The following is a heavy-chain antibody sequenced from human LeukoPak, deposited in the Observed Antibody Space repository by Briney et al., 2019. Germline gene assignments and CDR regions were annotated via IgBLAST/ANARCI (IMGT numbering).Heavy chain of an antibody. CDR2: ISSSGSTI. CDR1: GGSFSGYY. CDR3: ARDDGFGTNFDY. J-gene: IGHJ4*02. V-gene: IGHV3-11*01. Sequence: LSLTCAVYGGSFSGYYWSWIRQAPGKGLEWVSYISSSGSTIYYADSVKGRFTISRDNAKNSLYLQMNSLRAEDTAVYYCARDDGFGTNFDYWGQGTQVTVSS. D-gene: IGHD3-10*01.